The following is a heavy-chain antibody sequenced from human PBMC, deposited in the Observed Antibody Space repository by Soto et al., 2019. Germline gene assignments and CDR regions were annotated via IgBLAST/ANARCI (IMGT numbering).Heavy chain of an antibody. CDR2: IYYDGTT. CDR1: GASISSRSFH. D-gene: IGHD1-26*01. Sequence: QLQLQESGPGLVKPSETLSLTCSVSGASISSRSFHWDWIRQAPGKGLEWIGSIYYDGTTFYNPSLESRVTISADTSNDQFSLKMISLTAADTAVFFCARRVGAVPSQDWGQGTLVIVSA. V-gene: IGHV4-39*07. J-gene: IGHJ1*01. CDR3: ARRVGAVPSQD.